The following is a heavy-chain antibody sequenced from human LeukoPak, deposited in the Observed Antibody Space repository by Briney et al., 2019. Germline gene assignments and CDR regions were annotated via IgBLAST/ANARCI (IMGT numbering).Heavy chain of an antibody. D-gene: IGHD3-22*01. J-gene: IGHJ4*02. CDR2: IHTRGTT. V-gene: IGHV4-61*02. CDR3: ARGSAAYYDSSGYYSHFDY. Sequence: PSETLSLTCTVSGSSISSGVYYWSWIRQPAGKGLEWIGRIHTRGTTNYNPSLKSRVTISVDTPKSQFSLNLSSVTAADTGVYCCARGSAAYYDSSGYYSHFDYWGQGTLVTVSS. CDR1: GSSISSGVYY.